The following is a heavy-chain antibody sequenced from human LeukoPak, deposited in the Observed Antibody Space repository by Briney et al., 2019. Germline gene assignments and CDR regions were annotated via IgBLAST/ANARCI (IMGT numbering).Heavy chain of an antibody. D-gene: IGHD5-18*01. CDR1: GDSISSSSSY. CDR2: IYYSGST. J-gene: IGHJ3*02. Sequence: KPSETLSLTCSVSGDSISSSSSYWGWIRQPPGKGLEWIGSIYYSGSTYYNLSLKSRVTISVDTSKNQFSLKLSSVTAADTAVYYCARDGLWIQNSFDIWGQGTVVTVSS. CDR3: ARDGLWIQNSFDI. V-gene: IGHV4-39*07.